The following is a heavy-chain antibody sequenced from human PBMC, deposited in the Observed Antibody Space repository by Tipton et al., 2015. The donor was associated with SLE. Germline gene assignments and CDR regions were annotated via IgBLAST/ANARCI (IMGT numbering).Heavy chain of an antibody. CDR3: AREWGGWHPNNAFDI. CDR1: GGSVSSGSYY. J-gene: IGHJ3*02. V-gene: IGHV4-61*01. Sequence: TLSLTCTVSGGSVSSGSYYWSWIRQPPGKGLEWIGYIYYSGSTNYSPSLKSRVTISVDTSKNQFSLKLSSVTAADTAVYYCAREWGGWHPNNAFDIWGQGTMITVSS. CDR2: IYYSGST. D-gene: IGHD6-19*01.